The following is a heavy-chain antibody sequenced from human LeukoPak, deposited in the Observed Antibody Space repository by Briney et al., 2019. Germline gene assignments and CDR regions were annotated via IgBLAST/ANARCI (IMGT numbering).Heavy chain of an antibody. V-gene: IGHV4-34*01. CDR1: AFTFSSYW. CDR3: ARGQAYSSGWYAPRYAFDI. Sequence: GSLRLSCAASAFTFSSYWMSWVRQAPGKGLEWIGEINHSGSTNYNPSLKSRVTISVDTSKNQFSLKLSSVTAADTAVYYCARGQAYSSGWYAPRYAFDIWGQGTMVTVSS. CDR2: INHSGST. J-gene: IGHJ3*02. D-gene: IGHD6-13*01.